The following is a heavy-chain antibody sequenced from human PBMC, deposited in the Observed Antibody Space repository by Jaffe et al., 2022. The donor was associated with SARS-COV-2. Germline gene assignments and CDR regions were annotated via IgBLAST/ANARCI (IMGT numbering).Heavy chain of an antibody. J-gene: IGHJ6*02. CDR3: ARSVEMATTYYYYYYGMDV. CDR2: INAGNGNT. Sequence: QVQLVQSGAEVKKPGASVKVSCKASGYTFTSYAMHWVRQAPGQRLEWMGWINAGNGNTKYSQKFQGRVTITRDTSASTAYMELSSLRSEDTAVYYCARSVEMATTYYYYYYGMDVWGQGTTVTVSS. D-gene: IGHD5-12*01. V-gene: IGHV1-3*01. CDR1: GYTFTSYA.